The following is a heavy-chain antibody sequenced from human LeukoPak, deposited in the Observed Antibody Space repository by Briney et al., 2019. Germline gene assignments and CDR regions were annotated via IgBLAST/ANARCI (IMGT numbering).Heavy chain of an antibody. J-gene: IGHJ4*02. CDR2: IYYSGST. CDR1: GGPISSYY. Sequence: SETLSLTCHVSGGPISSYYWSWIRQPPGTGLEWIGYIYYSGSTNYNPSLKSRVTISVDTSKNQFSLKLSSVTAADTAVYYCARDDYGSGILGYWGQGTLVTVSS. CDR3: ARDDYGSGILGY. V-gene: IGHV4-59*01. D-gene: IGHD3-10*01.